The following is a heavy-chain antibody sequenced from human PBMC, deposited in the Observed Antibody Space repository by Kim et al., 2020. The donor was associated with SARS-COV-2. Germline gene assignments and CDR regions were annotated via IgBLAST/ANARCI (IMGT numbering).Heavy chain of an antibody. CDR1: GFTFSSYS. J-gene: IGHJ6*02. CDR3: ARDRLHGYCSSTSCSRASYYYYGMDV. Sequence: GGSLRLSCAASGFTFSSYSMNWVRQAPGKGLEWVSSISSSSSYIYYADSVKGRFTISRDNAKNSLYLQMNSLRAEDTAVYYCARDRLHGYCSSTSCSRASYYYYGMDVWGQGTTVTVSS. V-gene: IGHV3-21*01. D-gene: IGHD2-2*03. CDR2: ISSSSSYI.